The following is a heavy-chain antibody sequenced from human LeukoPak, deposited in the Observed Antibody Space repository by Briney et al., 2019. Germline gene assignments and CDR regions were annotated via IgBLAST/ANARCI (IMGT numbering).Heavy chain of an antibody. CDR1: GGFISSSSYY. CDR3: ARASTTVVTPLDH. V-gene: IGHV4-39*07. CDR2: INHSGST. Sequence: PSETLSVTCTVSGGFISSSSYYWGWIRQPPGKGLEWIGEINHSGSTNYNPSLKSRVTISVDTSKNQFSLKLSSVTAADTAVYYCARASTTVVTPLDHWGQGTLVTVSS. J-gene: IGHJ4*02. D-gene: IGHD4-23*01.